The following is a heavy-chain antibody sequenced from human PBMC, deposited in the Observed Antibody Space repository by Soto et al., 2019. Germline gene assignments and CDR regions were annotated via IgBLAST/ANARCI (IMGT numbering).Heavy chain of an antibody. J-gene: IGHJ4*02. Sequence: QVQLVESGGGVVQPGRSLRLSCAASGFTFSSYGMHWVRQAPGKGLEWVAVISYDGSNKYYADSVKGRFTISRDNSKNTLYLQMNSLRAEDTAVYYCAKGLPDSSGYLFDYWGQGTLVTVSS. V-gene: IGHV3-30*18. CDR2: ISYDGSNK. CDR3: AKGLPDSSGYLFDY. CDR1: GFTFSSYG. D-gene: IGHD3-22*01.